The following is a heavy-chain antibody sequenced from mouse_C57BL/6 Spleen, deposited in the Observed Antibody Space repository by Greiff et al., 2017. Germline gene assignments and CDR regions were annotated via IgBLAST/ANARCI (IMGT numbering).Heavy chain of an antibody. CDR3: ARGITTVVNYCAMDY. Sequence: QVQLQQSGAELAKPGASVKLSCTASGFTITSSWMHWVKQRPGQGLEWIGYINPSSGYTKYNQKFQDKATLTADTSSSTAYMQLISLTYEDSAVYYCARGITTVVNYCAMDYWGQGTSVTVSS. V-gene: IGHV1-7*01. CDR2: INPSSGYT. CDR1: GFTITSSW. D-gene: IGHD1-1*01. J-gene: IGHJ4*01.